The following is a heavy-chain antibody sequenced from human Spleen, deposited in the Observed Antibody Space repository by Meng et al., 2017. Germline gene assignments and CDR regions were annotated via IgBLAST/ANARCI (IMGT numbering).Heavy chain of an antibody. CDR2: IYYSGST. V-gene: IGHV4-31*01. CDR1: GGSISSGGYY. D-gene: IGHD2-15*01. J-gene: IGHJ4*02. Sequence: QGQLPESGPLLVKPSPPLSPTCTVSGGSISSGGYYWSWIRQHPGKGLEWIGYIYYSGSTYYNPSLKSLVTISVDTSKNQFSLKLSSVTAADTAVYYCARGNCSGGSCYDYFDYWGQGTLVTVSS. CDR3: ARGNCSGGSCYDYFDY.